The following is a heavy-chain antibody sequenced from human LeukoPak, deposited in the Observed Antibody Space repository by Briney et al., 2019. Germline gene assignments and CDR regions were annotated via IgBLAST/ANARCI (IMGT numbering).Heavy chain of an antibody. V-gene: IGHV1-69*01. CDR2: IIPIFGTA. Sequence: ASVKVSCKASGGTFSSYAISWVRQAPGQRLEWMGGIIPIFGTANYAQKFQGRVTITADESTSTAYMELSSLRSEDTAVHYCARDGRVYYFDYWGQGTLVTVSS. CDR3: ARDGRVYYFDY. CDR1: GGTFSSYA. D-gene: IGHD3-16*01. J-gene: IGHJ4*02.